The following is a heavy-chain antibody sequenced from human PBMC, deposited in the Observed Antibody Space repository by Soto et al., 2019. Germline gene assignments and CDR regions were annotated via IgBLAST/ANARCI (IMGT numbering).Heavy chain of an antibody. CDR1: GYTFTGYY. D-gene: IGHD2-2*01. J-gene: IGHJ6*02. CDR3: ARAGSDIVVVPAAISGGYGMDV. Sequence: ASVKVSCNASGYTFTGYYMHWVRQAPGQGLEWMGWINPNSGGTNYAQKFQGWVTMTRDTSISTAYMELSRLRSDDTAVYYCARAGSDIVVVPAAISGGYGMDVWGQGTTVTVSS. CDR2: INPNSGGT. V-gene: IGHV1-2*04.